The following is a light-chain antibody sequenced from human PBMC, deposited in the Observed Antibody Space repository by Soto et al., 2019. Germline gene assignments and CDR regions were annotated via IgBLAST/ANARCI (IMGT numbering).Light chain of an antibody. CDR2: DAS. V-gene: IGKV3-11*01. J-gene: IGKJ5*01. CDR3: HHRNTWPPQIP. Sequence: IVVTQSAATLSLSPGERDTLSCMASQSVSSFLAWYQQKPGQAPRLLISDASKRATGIPARFSGSGSGTDFTLTISSLEPQAFAVYHCHHRNTWPPQIPFAPGTRLDIK. CDR1: QSVSSF.